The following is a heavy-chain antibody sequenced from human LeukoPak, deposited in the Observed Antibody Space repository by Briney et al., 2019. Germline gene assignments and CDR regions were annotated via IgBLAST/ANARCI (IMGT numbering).Heavy chain of an antibody. CDR1: GGSFSGYY. Sequence: SETLSLTCAAYGGSFSGYYWSWIRQPPGKGLEWIGEINHSGSTNYNPSLKSRVTISVDTSKNQFSLKLSSVTAADTAVYYCARQYSGSAFDIWGQGTMVTVSS. V-gene: IGHV4-34*01. J-gene: IGHJ3*02. D-gene: IGHD1-26*01. CDR3: ARQYSGSAFDI. CDR2: INHSGST.